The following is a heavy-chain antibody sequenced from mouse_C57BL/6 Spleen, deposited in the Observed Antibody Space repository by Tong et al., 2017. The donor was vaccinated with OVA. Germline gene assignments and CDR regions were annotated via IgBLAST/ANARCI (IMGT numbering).Heavy chain of an antibody. Sequence: EVQLQESGPELVKPGASVKIPCKASGYTFTDYNMHWVKQSHGKSLEWIGYINPNNGGTSYNQKFKGKATLTVDKSSSTAYMELRSLTSEDTAVYYCARDWDDAMDYWGQGTSVTVSS. J-gene: IGHJ4*01. V-gene: IGHV1-18*01. D-gene: IGHD4-1*01. CDR3: ARDWDDAMDY. CDR1: GYTFTDYN. CDR2: INPNNGGT.